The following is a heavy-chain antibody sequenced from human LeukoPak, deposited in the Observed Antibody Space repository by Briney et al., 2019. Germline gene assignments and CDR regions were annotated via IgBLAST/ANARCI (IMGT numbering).Heavy chain of an antibody. CDR2: IIPIFGTA. D-gene: IGHD1-26*01. V-gene: IGHV1-69*06. Sequence: WASVKVSCKASGGTFSSYAISWVRQAPGQGLEWMGGIIPIFGTANYAQKFQGRVTITADKSTSTAYMELSSLRSEDTAVYYCARDFYLDRYSGSYPHFFDYWGQGTLVTVSS. CDR1: GGTFSSYA. J-gene: IGHJ4*02. CDR3: ARDFYLDRYSGSYPHFFDY.